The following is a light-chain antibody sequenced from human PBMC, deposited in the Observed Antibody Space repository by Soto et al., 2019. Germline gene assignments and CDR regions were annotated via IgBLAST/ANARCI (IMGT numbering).Light chain of an antibody. Sequence: DIQMTQSPSTLSASVGDRVTITCRASQSISSWLAWYQQKPGKAPKLLIYKASSLESGVPSRFSGSGSGTEYTLTISSLPPDDFATYYCQQYNTSSYTLGQGTKLEIK. J-gene: IGKJ2*01. CDR3: QQYNTSSYT. V-gene: IGKV1-5*03. CDR1: QSISSW. CDR2: KAS.